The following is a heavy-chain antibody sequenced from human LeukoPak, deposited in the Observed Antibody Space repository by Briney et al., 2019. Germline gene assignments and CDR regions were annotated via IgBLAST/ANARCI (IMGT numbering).Heavy chain of an antibody. D-gene: IGHD1-26*01. J-gene: IGHJ4*02. Sequence: GGSLRLSCAASGFTFSDSAIHWVRQASGKGLEWVGRIRSKPQSYATAYDESLKGRFTISRDDSKNTAYLQMSSLKIEDTAVYYCTRVGPSTVDDYWGQGTQVTVSS. CDR3: TRVGPSTVDDY. CDR1: GFTFSDSA. CDR2: IRSKPQSYAT. V-gene: IGHV3-73*01.